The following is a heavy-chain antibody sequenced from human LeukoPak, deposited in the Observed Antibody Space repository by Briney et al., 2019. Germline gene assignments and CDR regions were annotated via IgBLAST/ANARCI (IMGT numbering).Heavy chain of an antibody. V-gene: IGHV1-69*04. Sequence: SVKVSCKASGGTFSSYAISWVRQAPGQGLEWMGRIIPILGIANYAQKFQGRVTITADKSTSTAYMELSSLRSEDTAVYYCARDRYYYDGSGYLDYYGMDVWGQGTTVTVSS. J-gene: IGHJ6*02. D-gene: IGHD3-22*01. CDR1: GGTFSSYA. CDR3: ARDRYYYDGSGYLDYYGMDV. CDR2: IIPILGIA.